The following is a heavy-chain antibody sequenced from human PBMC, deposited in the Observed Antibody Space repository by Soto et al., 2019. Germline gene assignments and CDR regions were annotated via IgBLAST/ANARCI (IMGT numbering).Heavy chain of an antibody. D-gene: IGHD4-17*01. V-gene: IGHV3-23*01. Sequence: EVQLLESGGGLVQPGGSLRLSCAASGFTFSSYAMGWVHQAPGKGLEWVSAISGSGGSTYYADSVRGRLTISRDNSKNTLYLQMNSLRAEDTAVYYCAKRTVGWYFDLWGRGTLFTVSS. CDR2: ISGSGGST. CDR3: AKRTVGWYFDL. CDR1: GFTFSSYA. J-gene: IGHJ2*01.